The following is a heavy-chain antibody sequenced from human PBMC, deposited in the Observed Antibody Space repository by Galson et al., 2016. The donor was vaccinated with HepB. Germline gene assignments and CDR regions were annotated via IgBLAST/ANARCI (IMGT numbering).Heavy chain of an antibody. CDR1: GYTFMSKG. D-gene: IGHD3-10*01. J-gene: IGHJ4*02. Sequence: QSGAEVTKPGASVKVSCKASGYTFMSKGISWVRQAPGQGLEWMGWISAYNGNTNYAQKLQGRVTMTTDTSTSTAYKELRSLISDDTAVYYCARVSFPSMIQGGGDFDYWGQGTLVSVSS. CDR3: ARVSFPSMIQGGGDFDY. V-gene: IGHV1-18*01. CDR2: ISAYNGNT.